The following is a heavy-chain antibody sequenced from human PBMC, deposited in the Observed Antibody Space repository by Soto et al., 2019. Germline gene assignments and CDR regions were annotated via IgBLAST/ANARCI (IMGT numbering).Heavy chain of an antibody. CDR1: RFVLTRYS. V-gene: IGHV3-21*06. Sequence: PGVSLRLCRAASRFVLTRYSMSWVRQSPGKGLEGVSSISSTTNYIYYGDSMKCRFTISRDNAKNSLHLEMNSLRAEDTAVYYCARESEDLTSNFDYWGQGTLVTVSS. CDR2: ISSTTNYI. J-gene: IGHJ4*02. CDR3: ARESEDLTSNFDY.